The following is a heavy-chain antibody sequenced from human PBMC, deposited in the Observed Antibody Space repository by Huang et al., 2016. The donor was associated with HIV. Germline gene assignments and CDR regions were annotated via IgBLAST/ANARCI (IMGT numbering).Heavy chain of an antibody. CDR2: IFPDDSDT. Sequence: VQLVQSGAEVKKPGESLKISCKGSGYSFSSYWIAWVRQMPGKGLEWMGNIFPDDSDTTYRPSCEGQVTISADKSIGTAYLQWSSLKASDTAMYYCARRFSSSSGYFDYWGQGSLVTVSS. V-gene: IGHV5-51*01. D-gene: IGHD6-6*01. CDR3: ARRFSSSSGYFDY. J-gene: IGHJ4*02. CDR1: GYSFSSYW.